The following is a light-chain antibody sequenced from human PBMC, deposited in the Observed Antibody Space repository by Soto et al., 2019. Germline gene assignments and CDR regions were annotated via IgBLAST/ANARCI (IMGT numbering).Light chain of an antibody. J-gene: IGKJ4*01. Sequence: DIQMTQSPSTLSASVGDRVTMTCRASQSISKWLAWYQQKPGTAPKLLIYDASNLESGVPSRFSGSGSGTEFTLTIRSLQPDDFATYYCQQYDSYSALTFGGGTKVEIK. CDR2: DAS. CDR3: QQYDSYSALT. V-gene: IGKV1-5*01. CDR1: QSISKW.